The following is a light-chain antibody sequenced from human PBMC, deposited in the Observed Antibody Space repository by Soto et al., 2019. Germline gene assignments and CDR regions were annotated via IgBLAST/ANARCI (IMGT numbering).Light chain of an antibody. V-gene: IGLV2-14*01. CDR1: STDVGGYNY. CDR3: SSYTSSSPWV. CDR2: EVS. J-gene: IGLJ2*01. Sequence: QSALTQPASVSGSPGQSITIPCTGTSTDVGGYNYVSWYQQHPGKAPKLLIYEVSNRPSGVSDRFSGSKSGNTASLTISGLQGEDEAGYYCSSYTSSSPWVFGGGTKLTVL.